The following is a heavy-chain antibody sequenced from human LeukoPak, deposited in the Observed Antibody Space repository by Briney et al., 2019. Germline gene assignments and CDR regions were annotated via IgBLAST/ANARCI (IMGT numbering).Heavy chain of an antibody. CDR2: INPNSGGT. V-gene: IGHV1-2*02. J-gene: IGHJ6*02. D-gene: IGHD3-3*01. CDR1: GYTFTGYY. CDR3: ARDQWDVYYDFWSGPASDYYYGMDV. Sequence: ASVKVSCKASGYTFTGYYMHWVRQAPGQGLEWMGWINPNSGGTNYAQKFQGRVTMTRDTSISTAYMELSRLRSDDMAVYYCARDQWDVYYDFWSGPASDYYYGMDVWGQGTTVTVSS.